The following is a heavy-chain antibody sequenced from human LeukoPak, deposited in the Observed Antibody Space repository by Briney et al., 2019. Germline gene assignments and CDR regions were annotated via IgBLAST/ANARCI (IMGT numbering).Heavy chain of an antibody. Sequence: GGSLRLSCSASGFTFSTYAMHWVRQAPGKGLEWVADISYDGSNKYYADSVKGRLTISRDNSKSTLYLQMNSLRAEDTATYYCARSPYYDILAGFYYYFDYWGQGPLVTVSS. CDR1: GFTFSTYA. J-gene: IGHJ4*02. V-gene: IGHV3-30-3*01. D-gene: IGHD3-9*01. CDR2: ISYDGSNK. CDR3: ARSPYYDILAGFYYYFDY.